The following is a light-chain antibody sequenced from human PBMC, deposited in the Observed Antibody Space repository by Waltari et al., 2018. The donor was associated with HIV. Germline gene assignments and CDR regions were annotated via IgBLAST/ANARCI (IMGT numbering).Light chain of an antibody. V-gene: IGLV2-23*02. J-gene: IGLJ2*01. Sequence: QSALTPPAPVSALPGQSLTISCSGMSTEIGSYYLVSWYQQHPGKAPKLMIYEVTKRPSGVSNRFSGSKSGNTASLTISGLQAEDEADYHCCSYAGGITHVLFGGGTKLTVL. CDR3: CSYAGGITHVL. CDR2: EVT. CDR1: STEIGSYYL.